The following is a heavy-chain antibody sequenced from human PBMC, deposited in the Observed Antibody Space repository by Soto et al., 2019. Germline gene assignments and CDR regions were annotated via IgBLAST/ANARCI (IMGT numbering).Heavy chain of an antibody. Sequence: GGSLRLSCAASGFTFSSYAMHWVRQAPGKGLEWVAVISYDGSNKYYADSVKGRFTISRDNSKNTLYLQMNSLRAEDPAVYYCARGAVVYCSGGSCQIPLYYDGMDVWGQGTTVTVSS. CDR1: GFTFSSYA. D-gene: IGHD2-15*01. CDR2: ISYDGSNK. CDR3: ARGAVVYCSGGSCQIPLYYDGMDV. V-gene: IGHV3-30*04. J-gene: IGHJ6*02.